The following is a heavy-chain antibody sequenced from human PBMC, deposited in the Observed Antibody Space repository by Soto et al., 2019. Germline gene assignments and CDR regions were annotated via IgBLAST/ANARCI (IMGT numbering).Heavy chain of an antibody. CDR3: APRLFVEGATAIAY. CDR2: ISGSGSST. CDR1: GFTFSSYA. J-gene: IGHJ4*02. Sequence: EVQLLESGGGLVQPGGSLRLSCAASGFTFSSYAMSWVRQAPGKGLEWVSAISGSGSSTYYADSVKGRFTISRDKSKNTLYLQKRGLRAEDTAVYYCAPRLFVEGATAIAYWGQGTLVTVSS. V-gene: IGHV3-23*01. D-gene: IGHD1-26*01.